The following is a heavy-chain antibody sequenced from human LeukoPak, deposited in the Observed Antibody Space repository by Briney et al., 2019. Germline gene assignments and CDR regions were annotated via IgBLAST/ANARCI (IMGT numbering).Heavy chain of an antibody. V-gene: IGHV1-69*13. CDR3: ARDLVGSHTGYSSGAWDY. Sequence: SVKVSCKASGGTFSNYAISWVRQAPGQGLEWMGGIIPLFGTADYAQKFQGRLTITADESTSTAYMELSSLRAEDTAVYYCARDLVGSHTGYSSGAWDYWGQGTLVTVSS. J-gene: IGHJ4*02. CDR2: IIPLFGTA. D-gene: IGHD3-9*01. CDR1: GGTFSNYA.